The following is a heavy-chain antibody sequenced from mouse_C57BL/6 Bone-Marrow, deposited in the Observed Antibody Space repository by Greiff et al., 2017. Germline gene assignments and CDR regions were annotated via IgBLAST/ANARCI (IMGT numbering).Heavy chain of an antibody. CDR3: TGAMDY. V-gene: IGHV1-15*01. Sequence: QVQLQQSGAELVRPGASVTLSCKASGYTFTDYEMHWVKQTPVHGLEWIGAIDPETGGTAYNQKFKGKAILTADKSSSTAYMELRSLTSADSAVYYCTGAMDYWGQGTSVTVSS. CDR2: IDPETGGT. CDR1: GYTFTDYE. J-gene: IGHJ4*01.